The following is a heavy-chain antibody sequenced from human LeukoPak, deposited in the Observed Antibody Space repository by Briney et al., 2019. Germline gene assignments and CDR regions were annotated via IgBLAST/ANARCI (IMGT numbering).Heavy chain of an antibody. D-gene: IGHD6-13*01. V-gene: IGHV3-48*03. CDR2: ISSSGSTI. CDR1: GFTFSNYA. CDR3: ARISGAAAQHFDY. J-gene: IGHJ4*02. Sequence: GGSLRLSCAASGFTFSNYAMSWVRQAPGKGLEWVSYISSSGSTIYYADSVKGRFAISRDNAKKSLYLQMNSLRAEDTAVYYCARISGAAAQHFDYWGQGTLVTVSS.